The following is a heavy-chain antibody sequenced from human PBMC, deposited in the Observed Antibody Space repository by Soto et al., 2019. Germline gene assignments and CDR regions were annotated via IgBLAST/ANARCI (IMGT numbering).Heavy chain of an antibody. D-gene: IGHD3-3*01. Sequence: PSETLSLTCTVSGGSISSYYWSWIRQPPGKGLEWIGYIYYSGSTNYNPSLKSRVTISVDTSKNQFSLKLSSVTAADTAVYYCARSLRPDFWSGYRLYYYYYYGMDVWGQGTTVTVSS. J-gene: IGHJ6*02. CDR3: ARSLRPDFWSGYRLYYYYYYGMDV. V-gene: IGHV4-59*01. CDR1: GGSISSYY. CDR2: IYYSGST.